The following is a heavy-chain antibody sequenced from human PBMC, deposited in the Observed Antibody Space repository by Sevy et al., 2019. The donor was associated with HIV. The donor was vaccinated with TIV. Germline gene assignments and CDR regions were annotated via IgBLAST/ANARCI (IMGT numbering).Heavy chain of an antibody. J-gene: IGHJ6*02. CDR2: IKQEGSEK. CDR1: GFAFSSSW. CDR3: ARLCTCFIYYYYYGMDV. V-gene: IGHV3-7*01. Sequence: GGSLRLSCAASGFAFSSSWMTWVRQAPGKGLEWMANIKQEGSEKYYVDFLKGRFTISRDNAKNSLYLQMNSLRAEDTAMYYYARLCTCFIYYYYYGMDVWGQGTTVTVSS. D-gene: IGHD2-15*01.